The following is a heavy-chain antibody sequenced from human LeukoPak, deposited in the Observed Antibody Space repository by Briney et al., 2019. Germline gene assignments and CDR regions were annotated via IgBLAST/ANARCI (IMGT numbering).Heavy chain of an antibody. Sequence: PSQTLSLTCTVSGGSISSGGYYWSWIRQHPGKGLEWIGYIYYSGSTYYNPSLKSRVTISVDTSKNQFSLKLSSVTAADTAVYHCARGPLAYCGGDCHNNWFDPWGQGTLVTVSS. V-gene: IGHV4-31*03. CDR2: IYYSGST. D-gene: IGHD2-21*02. CDR1: GGSISSGGYY. CDR3: ARGPLAYCGGDCHNNWFDP. J-gene: IGHJ5*02.